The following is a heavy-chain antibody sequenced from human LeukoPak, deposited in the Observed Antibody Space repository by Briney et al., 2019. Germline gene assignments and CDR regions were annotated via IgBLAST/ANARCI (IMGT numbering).Heavy chain of an antibody. CDR2: IYYSGST. D-gene: IGHD4-23*01. V-gene: IGHV4-59*12. CDR1: GGSISSYY. CDR3: ARLDYYGGNSGQRL. J-gene: IGHJ4*02. Sequence: SETLSLTCTVSGGSISSYYWSWIRQPPGKGLEWIGYIYYSGSTNYNPSLKSRVTISVDTSKNQFSLKLSSVTAADTAVYYCARLDYYGGNSGQRLWGQGTLVTVSS.